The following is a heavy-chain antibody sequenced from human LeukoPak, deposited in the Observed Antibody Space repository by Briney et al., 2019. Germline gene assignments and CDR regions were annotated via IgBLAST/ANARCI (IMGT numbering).Heavy chain of an antibody. Sequence: SETLSLTCTVSGGSISSYYWSWIRQPPGKGLEWIGYIYYSGSTNYNPSLKSRVTISVDTSKNQFSLKLSSVTAADTAVYYCARSSMVTSGYYYMDVWGKGTTVTVSS. CDR3: ARSSMVTSGYYYMDV. V-gene: IGHV4-59*12. CDR1: GGSISSYY. J-gene: IGHJ6*03. D-gene: IGHD5-18*01. CDR2: IYYSGST.